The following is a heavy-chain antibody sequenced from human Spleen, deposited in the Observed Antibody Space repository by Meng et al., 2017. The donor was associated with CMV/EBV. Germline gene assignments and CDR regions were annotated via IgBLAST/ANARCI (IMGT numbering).Heavy chain of an antibody. CDR2: IYYSRST. D-gene: IGHD2-2*01. CDR1: GGSISSGGYY. Sequence: SGGSISSGGYYWSWIRQHPGKGLEWIGYIYYSRSTYYNPSLKSRVTISVDTSKNQFSLKLSSVTAADTAVYYCARACSSTSCSWWFDPWGQGTLVTVSS. CDR3: ARACSSTSCSWWFDP. V-gene: IGHV4-31*02. J-gene: IGHJ5*02.